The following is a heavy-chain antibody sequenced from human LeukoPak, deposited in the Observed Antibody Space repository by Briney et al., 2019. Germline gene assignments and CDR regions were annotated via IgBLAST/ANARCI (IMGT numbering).Heavy chain of an antibody. D-gene: IGHD7-27*01. J-gene: IGHJ4*02. CDR3: ARSGPGDY. CDR2: IYTSGST. CDR1: GGPISSGSYY. V-gene: IGHV4-61*02. Sequence: SETLSLTCTVSGGPISSGSYYWSWIRQPAGKGLEWIGRIYTSGSTNYNPSLKSRVTISVDTSKNQFSLKLSSVTAADTAVYYCARSGPGDYWGQGTLVTVSS.